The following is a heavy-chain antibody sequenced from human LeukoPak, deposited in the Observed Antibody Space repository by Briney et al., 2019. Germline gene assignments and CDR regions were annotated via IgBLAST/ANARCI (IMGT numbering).Heavy chain of an antibody. J-gene: IGHJ4*02. CDR2: ISSGCGTI. CDR1: GFTFSNYG. V-gene: IGHV3-48*01. D-gene: IGHD6-6*01. CDR3: ARGGSARPDY. Sequence: GGSLRLSCAASGFTFSNYGMNWVRQAPGKGLEWVSYISSGCGTIQYADSVKGRFTISRDRARSSLYLQVNSLRAEDTAVYYCARGGSARPDYWGQGTLVTVSS.